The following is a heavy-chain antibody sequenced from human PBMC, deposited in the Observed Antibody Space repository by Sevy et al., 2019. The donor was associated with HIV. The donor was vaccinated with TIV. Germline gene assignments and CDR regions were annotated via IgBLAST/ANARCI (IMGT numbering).Heavy chain of an antibody. D-gene: IGHD3-9*01. J-gene: IGHJ2*01. CDR1: GYIFNNYG. Sequence: GGSLRLSCAGAGYIFNNYGIHWVRQAPDQGLEWLAVISDDGTNKYYADSVKGRFTLSRDNSKNTVYLQMNSLRAEDTALYYCAREGPLGKSEDWSLDLWGRGTLVTVSS. V-gene: IGHV3-30*03. CDR2: ISDDGTNK. CDR3: AREGPLGKSEDWSLDL.